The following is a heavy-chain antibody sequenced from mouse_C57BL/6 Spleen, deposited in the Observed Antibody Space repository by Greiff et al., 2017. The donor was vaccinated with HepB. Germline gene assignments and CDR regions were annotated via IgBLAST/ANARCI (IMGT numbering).Heavy chain of an antibody. CDR3: AQTGRAWFAY. D-gene: IGHD4-1*01. J-gene: IGHJ3*01. CDR1: GYAFSSSW. Sequence: VMLVESGPELVKPGASVKISCKASGYAFSSSWMNWVKQRPGKGLEWIGRIYPGDGDTNYNGKFKGKATLTADKSSSTAYMQLSSLTSEDSAVYFCAQTGRAWFAYWGQGTLVTVSA. CDR2: IYPGDGDT. V-gene: IGHV1-82*01.